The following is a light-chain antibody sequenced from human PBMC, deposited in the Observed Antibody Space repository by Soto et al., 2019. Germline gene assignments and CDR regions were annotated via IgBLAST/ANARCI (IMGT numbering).Light chain of an antibody. Sequence: DIQMTQSPASLSASVGDSVTITCRASQDIINYLDWFQQRPGNVPKLLIYTASTLRSGVPSRFSGSGSGTEFTLTISSLQPEDVATYYCQKYNSAPRTFGQGTKVEIK. J-gene: IGKJ1*01. CDR2: TAS. V-gene: IGKV1-27*01. CDR3: QKYNSAPRT. CDR1: QDIINY.